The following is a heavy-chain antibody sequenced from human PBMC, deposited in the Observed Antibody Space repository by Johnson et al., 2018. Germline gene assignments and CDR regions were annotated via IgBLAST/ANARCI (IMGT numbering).Heavy chain of an antibody. CDR1: GFTFSTYA. D-gene: IGHD2-21*01. CDR2: ISGSGDGT. Sequence: VQLVQSGGSLVQPGGSLRVSCAASGFTFSTYAMNWVRQTPGKGLEWVSAISGSGDGTYYADSVKGRFTISRDNSKNTLYLQMNSLTAEDTAVYYCAKGVVVGLYFQHWGQGTLVTVSS. V-gene: IGHV3-23*04. CDR3: AKGVVVGLYFQH. J-gene: IGHJ1*01.